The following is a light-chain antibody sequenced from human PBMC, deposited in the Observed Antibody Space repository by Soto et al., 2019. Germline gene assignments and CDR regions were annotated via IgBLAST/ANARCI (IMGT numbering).Light chain of an antibody. CDR3: QQYNNWPPMYT. Sequence: EIVLTQSPATLSLSPGERATLSCRASQSVSSYLAWYQQKPGQAPRLLIYDASNRATGIPARFSGSGSGTDFTLTISSLEPEDFAVYYCQQYNNWPPMYTVGQGTKVDIK. CDR1: QSVSSY. J-gene: IGKJ2*01. V-gene: IGKV3-11*01. CDR2: DAS.